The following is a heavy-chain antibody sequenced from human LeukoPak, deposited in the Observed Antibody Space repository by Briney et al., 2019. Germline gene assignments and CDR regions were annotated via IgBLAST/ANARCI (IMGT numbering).Heavy chain of an antibody. CDR2: IRYDGSKK. Sequence: GGSLRLSCAASGFTFSSYGMHWVCQAPGKGLEWVAFIRYDGSKKYFADSVKGRFTIARDNSKNTLYLQMNTLRDEDTAVYYCARERDDAFDIWGQGTMVTVSS. CDR1: GFTFSSYG. CDR3: ARERDDAFDI. V-gene: IGHV3-30*02. J-gene: IGHJ3*02.